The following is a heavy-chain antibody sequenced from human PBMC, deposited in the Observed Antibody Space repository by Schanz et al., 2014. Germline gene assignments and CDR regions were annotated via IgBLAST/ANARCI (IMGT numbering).Heavy chain of an antibody. Sequence: QVQLQQWGAGLLKPSETLSLTCAVYGGSFSGYYWTWIRQPPGKGLEWIGEIHHSGSTNYNPSLKGGVPIPVDTPKTQSPLKLTSGPAADSAVYYCARLWGGWRIPDYWGQGTLVTVSS. CDR1: GGSFSGYY. V-gene: IGHV4-34*01. D-gene: IGHD6-19*01. CDR3: ARLWGGWRIPDY. J-gene: IGHJ4*02. CDR2: IHHSGST.